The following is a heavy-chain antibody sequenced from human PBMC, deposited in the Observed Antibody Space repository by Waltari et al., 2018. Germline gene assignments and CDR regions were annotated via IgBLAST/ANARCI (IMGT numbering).Heavy chain of an antibody. D-gene: IGHD1-1*01. J-gene: IGHJ4*02. V-gene: IGHV1-24*01. Sequence: QVQVVQSGAEVKQPGASGKVSCQVSGYNIAQLSLHWVRQSSAKGLEWMGSFDPENDETIYTQNFQGRLTMTEDASSNTAYMELTSLRPDDTAFYYCATGESRHWNPLQYWGQGTQVTVSS. CDR3: ATGESRHWNPLQY. CDR1: GYNIAQLS. CDR2: FDPENDET.